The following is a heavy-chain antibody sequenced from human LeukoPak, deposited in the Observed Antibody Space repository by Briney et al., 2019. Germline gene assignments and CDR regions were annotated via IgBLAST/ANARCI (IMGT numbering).Heavy chain of an antibody. V-gene: IGHV3-23*01. Sequence: GGSLRLSCAASGFTFSSYAMSWVGQAPGKGLEWVSSISGSGGSTYYADSVKGRFTISRDNSKNTLYLQMNSLRAEDTAVYYCASDLDYYDSSGYFRQWGQGTLVTVSS. CDR3: ASDLDYYDSSGYFRQ. CDR2: ISGSGGST. CDR1: GFTFSSYA. D-gene: IGHD3-22*01. J-gene: IGHJ4*02.